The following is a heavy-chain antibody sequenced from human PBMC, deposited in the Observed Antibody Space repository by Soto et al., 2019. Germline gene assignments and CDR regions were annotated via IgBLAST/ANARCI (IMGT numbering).Heavy chain of an antibody. CDR2: IYYSGST. CDR3: ARGYRGEAQEIPYYYYYMDV. Sequence: SETLSLTCTVSGGSISSYYWSWIRQPPGKGLEWIGYIYYSGSTNYNPSLKSRVTISVDTSKNQFSLKLSSVTAADTAVYYCARGYRGEAQEIPYYYYYMDVWGKGTTVTVSS. CDR1: GGSISSYY. V-gene: IGHV4-59*01. J-gene: IGHJ6*03. D-gene: IGHD3-10*01.